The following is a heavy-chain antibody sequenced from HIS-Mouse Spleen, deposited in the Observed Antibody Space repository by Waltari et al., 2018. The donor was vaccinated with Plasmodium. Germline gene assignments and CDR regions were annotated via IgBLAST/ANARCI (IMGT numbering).Heavy chain of an antibody. Sequence: QVQLQESGPGLVKPSETLSLTCTVPGGSISSYYWRWIRQPPGKGLEWIAYIYYSGSTNYNPSLKSRVTISVDTSKNQFSLKLSSVTAADTAVFYCARGGYSSSSYYFDYWGQGTLVTVSS. J-gene: IGHJ4*02. V-gene: IGHV4-59*01. CDR3: ARGGYSSSSYYFDY. CDR2: IYYSGST. CDR1: GGSISSYY. D-gene: IGHD6-6*01.